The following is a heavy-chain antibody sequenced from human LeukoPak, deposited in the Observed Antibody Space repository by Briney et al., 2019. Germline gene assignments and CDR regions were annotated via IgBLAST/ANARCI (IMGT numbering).Heavy chain of an antibody. CDR1: GGSISSNY. CDR3: ARAFRMYALHNWFDP. D-gene: IGHD2-8*01. J-gene: IGHJ5*02. Sequence: SETLSLTCSVSGGSISSNYWSWLRQPPGEALEGMGYIHSTGSTNSNPSLKGGVTISLATSKNQFALKLSSVTAADTAVYYCARAFRMYALHNWFDPWGQGSLVTVSS. CDR2: IHSTGST. V-gene: IGHV4-59*13.